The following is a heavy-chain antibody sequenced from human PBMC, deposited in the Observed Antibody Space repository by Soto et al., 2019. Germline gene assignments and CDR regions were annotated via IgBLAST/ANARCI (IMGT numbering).Heavy chain of an antibody. Sequence: SETLSLTCTVSGGSISSYYWSWIRQPPGKGLEWIGYIYYSGSTNYNPSLKSRVTISVDTSKNQFSLKLSSVTAADTAVYYCARSLYGDYASHWGQGTLVTVSS. V-gene: IGHV4-59*01. CDR2: IYYSGST. J-gene: IGHJ4*02. CDR1: GGSISSYY. CDR3: ARSLYGDYASH. D-gene: IGHD4-17*01.